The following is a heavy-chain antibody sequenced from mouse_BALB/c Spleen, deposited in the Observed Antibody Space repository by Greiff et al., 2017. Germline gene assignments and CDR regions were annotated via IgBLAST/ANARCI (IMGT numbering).Heavy chain of an antibody. V-gene: IGHV1-62-2*01. CDR1: GYTFTEYI. Sequence: VQLQQSGAELVKPGASVKLSCKASGYTFTEYIIHWVKQRSGQGLEWIGWFYPGSGSIKYNEKFKDKATLTADKSSSTVYMELSRLTSEDSAVYFCARHEEGFYYAYYYAMDYWGQGTSVTVSS. D-gene: IGHD2-1*01. J-gene: IGHJ4*01. CDR2: FYPGSGSI. CDR3: ARHEEGFYYAYYYAMDY.